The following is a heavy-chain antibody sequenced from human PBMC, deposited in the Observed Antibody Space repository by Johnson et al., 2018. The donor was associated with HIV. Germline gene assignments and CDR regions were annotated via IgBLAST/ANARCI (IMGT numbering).Heavy chain of an antibody. CDR3: ARDCSYGSNDAFDI. J-gene: IGHJ3*02. Sequence: AAGGVIFSSYGMHWVRQAPGKGLEWVALIWNDGSDKYYADSVKGRFTISRDNSRNSLYLQMNSLRAEDTAVYYCARDCSYGSNDAFDIWGQGTMVTVSS. D-gene: IGHD5-18*01. V-gene: IGHV3-33*01. CDR1: GVIFSSYG. CDR2: IWNDGSDK.